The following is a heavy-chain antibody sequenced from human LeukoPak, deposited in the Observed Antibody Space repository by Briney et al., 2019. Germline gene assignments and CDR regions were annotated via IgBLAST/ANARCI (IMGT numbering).Heavy chain of an antibody. J-gene: IGHJ2*01. Sequence: ASVKVSCKASGYTFTSYDINWVRQATRQGLEWMGWMNPNSGNTGYAQKFQGRVTISRNTSITTSYMELSSLRSDDTAVYYCAIQTSVTTGSRYFDLWGRGTLVTVSS. CDR1: GYTFTSYD. CDR2: MNPNSGNT. D-gene: IGHD4-17*01. CDR3: AIQTSVTTGSRYFDL. V-gene: IGHV1-8*03.